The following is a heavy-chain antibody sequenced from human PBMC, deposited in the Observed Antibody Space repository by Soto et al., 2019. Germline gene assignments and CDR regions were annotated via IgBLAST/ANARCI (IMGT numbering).Heavy chain of an antibody. J-gene: IGHJ4*02. V-gene: IGHV4-39*01. Sequence: PSETLSLTCAVSGGSISSSNWWGWIRQPPGKGLEWIGSIYYRGNAYYNPSLQTRVTISLDKSKSQFSLKLNSVTAADSAVYFCARLEGLATISYYFDFWGPGALVTVSS. CDR1: GGSISSSNW. CDR2: IYYRGNA. CDR3: ARLEGLATISYYFDF. D-gene: IGHD3-9*01.